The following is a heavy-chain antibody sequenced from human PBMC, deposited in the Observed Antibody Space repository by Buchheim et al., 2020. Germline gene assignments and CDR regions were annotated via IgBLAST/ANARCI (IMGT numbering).Heavy chain of an antibody. J-gene: IGHJ5*02. V-gene: IGHV4-30-4*08. D-gene: IGHD3-22*01. CDR1: GASISSGAYH. CDR2: IYNSGST. CDR3: ARGAGSSGYVHWFDP. Sequence: QVQLQESGPGLVKPSQTLSLTCAVSGASISSGAYHWSWIRQPPGKGLEWIGYIYNSGSTYYNPSLKSRVTISVDTSKNQFSLKLSSVTAADTAVYYCARGAGSSGYVHWFDPWGQGTL.